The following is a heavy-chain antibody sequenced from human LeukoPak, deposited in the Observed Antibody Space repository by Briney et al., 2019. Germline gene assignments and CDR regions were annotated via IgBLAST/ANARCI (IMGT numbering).Heavy chain of an antibody. Sequence: SETLSLTCTVSGGSIGSGSYYWSWIRQPAGKGLEWIGRIYTSGSTNYNPSLNSRVTISVDTSKNQFSLKLSSVTAADTAVYYCARLPLYSGGGLDYWGQGTLVTVPS. J-gene: IGHJ4*02. CDR2: IYTSGST. D-gene: IGHD2-21*01. V-gene: IGHV4-61*02. CDR3: ARLPLYSGGGLDY. CDR1: GGSIGSGSYY.